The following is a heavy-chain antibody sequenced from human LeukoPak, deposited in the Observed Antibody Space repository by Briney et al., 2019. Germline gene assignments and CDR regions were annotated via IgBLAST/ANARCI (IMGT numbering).Heavy chain of an antibody. CDR2: ISSSSSTI. CDR1: GFTFSSCS. D-gene: IGHD6-13*01. V-gene: IGHV3-48*04. Sequence: GGSLRLSCAASGFTFSSCSMSWVRQAPGKGLEWVSYISSSSSTIYYADSVKGRFTISRDNAKNSLYLQMNSLRAEDTAVYYCARVLAAAGSYNWFDPWGQGTLVTVSS. J-gene: IGHJ5*02. CDR3: ARVLAAAGSYNWFDP.